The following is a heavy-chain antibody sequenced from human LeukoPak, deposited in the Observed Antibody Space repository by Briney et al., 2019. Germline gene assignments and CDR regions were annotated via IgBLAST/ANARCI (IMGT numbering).Heavy chain of an antibody. V-gene: IGHV1-18*01. CDR2: ISAYNGNT. CDR3: ARDLYYYGAGTSGNNWFDP. J-gene: IGHJ5*02. CDR1: GYTFSNYG. D-gene: IGHD3-10*01. Sequence: ASVKVSCKASGYTFSNYGVSWVRQAPGQGLEWMGWISAYNGNTNYAQNLQGRVTMTTDTSTSTAYMELRSLTSDETAVYYCARDLYYYGAGTSGNNWFDPWGQGTLVTVSS.